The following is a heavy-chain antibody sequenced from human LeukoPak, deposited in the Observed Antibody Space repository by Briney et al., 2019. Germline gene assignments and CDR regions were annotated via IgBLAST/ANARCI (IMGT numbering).Heavy chain of an antibody. D-gene: IGHD1-1*01. J-gene: IGHJ5*02. CDR1: GYTFTGYY. V-gene: IGHV1-2*02. Sequence: GASVKVSCKASGYTFTGYYMHWVRQAPGQGLEWMGWINPNSGGTNYAQKFQGRVTMTRDTSTSTAYMELSRLRSDDTAVYYCARAHNWNDVNWFDPWGQGTLVTVSS. CDR2: INPNSGGT. CDR3: ARAHNWNDVNWFDP.